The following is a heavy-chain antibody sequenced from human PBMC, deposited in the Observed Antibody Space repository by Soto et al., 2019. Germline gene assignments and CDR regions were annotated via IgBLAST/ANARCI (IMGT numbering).Heavy chain of an antibody. V-gene: IGHV6-1*01. Sequence: SQTLSLTCAISGDSVSSNSSSWNWIRQSPSRGLEWLGRTYYRSKWYNDYAVSVKSRITINPDTSKNQFSLQLNSVTPEDTAVYYCARDVRYDYVWGSYRYPNYFDYWGQGTLVTVSS. J-gene: IGHJ4*02. D-gene: IGHD3-16*02. CDR2: TYYRSKWYN. CDR1: GDSVSSNSSS. CDR3: ARDVRYDYVWGSYRYPNYFDY.